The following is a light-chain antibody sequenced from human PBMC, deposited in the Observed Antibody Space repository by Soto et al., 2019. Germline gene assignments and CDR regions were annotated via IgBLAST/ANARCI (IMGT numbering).Light chain of an antibody. J-gene: IGKJ1*01. CDR1: QSVGSNY. CDR3: QQYLSLPLT. V-gene: IGKV3-20*01. CDR2: GSS. Sequence: EIVLTQSPGTLSLSPGERATLSCRASQSVGSNYLAWYQQKPGRAPRLLIYGSSSRATGIPDRFSGSGSGTDFTLSISRLEPEDFAVYYCQQYLSLPLTFGQGTKVEIK.